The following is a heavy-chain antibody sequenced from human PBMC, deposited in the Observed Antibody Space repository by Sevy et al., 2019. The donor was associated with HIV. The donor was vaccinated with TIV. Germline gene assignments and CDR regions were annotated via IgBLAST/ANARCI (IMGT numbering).Heavy chain of an antibody. CDR3: ATVGLRYYSGASSYQGDWFDP. CDR2: FDPQDGET. V-gene: IGHV1-24*01. CDR1: GYTLTKLS. J-gene: IGHJ5*02. Sequence: ASVKVSCKVSGYTLTKLSIHWVRQAPGKGLEWMGDFDPQDGETIYAERFQGRLTMTVDTSTDTAYMELSSLTSEDTAVYYYATVGLRYYSGASSYQGDWFDPWGQGTLVTVSS. D-gene: IGHD2-15*01.